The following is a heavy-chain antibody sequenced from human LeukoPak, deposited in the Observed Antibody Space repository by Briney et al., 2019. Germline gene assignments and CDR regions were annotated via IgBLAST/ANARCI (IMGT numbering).Heavy chain of an antibody. CDR2: ISYDGSNK. D-gene: IGHD3-16*01. V-gene: IGHV3-30*18. J-gene: IGHJ4*02. CDR3: AKDERNGGFDY. Sequence: GGSLRLSCAASGFTFSSYGMHWVRQAPGKGLEWVAVISYDGSNKYYADSVKGRFTISRDNSKNTLYLQMNSLRAEDTAVYYCAKDERNGGFDYWGQGTLATASS. CDR1: GFTFSSYG.